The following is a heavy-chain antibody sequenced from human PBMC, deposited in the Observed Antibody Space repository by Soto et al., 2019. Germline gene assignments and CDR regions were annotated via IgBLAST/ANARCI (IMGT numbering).Heavy chain of an antibody. D-gene: IGHD2-15*01. CDR3: ARAQYCSGGSCYRIDY. J-gene: IGHJ4*02. Sequence: PGGSLRLSCAASGFTFSSYSMNWVRQAPGKGLEWVSYISSSSSTIYYAESVKGRFTISRDNSKKTQYLQMNSLRAEDTVVYYCARAQYCSGGSCYRIDYWGQGTLVTVSS. CDR1: GFTFSSYS. CDR2: ISSSSSTI. V-gene: IGHV3-48*01.